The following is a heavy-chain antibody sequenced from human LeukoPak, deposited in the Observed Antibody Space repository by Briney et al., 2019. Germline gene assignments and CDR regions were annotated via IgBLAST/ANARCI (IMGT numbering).Heavy chain of an antibody. V-gene: IGHV4-34*01. CDR2: INHSGST. CDR3: APRGDIEHSYGYGKWFDP. D-gene: IGHD5-18*01. J-gene: IGHJ5*02. Sequence: PSETLSLTCAVYGGSFSGYYWSWIRQPPGKGLEWIGEINHSGSTYYNASLRSRVTISVDTSKNQFSLRLSSVTAADTAVYYCAPRGDIEHSYGYGKWFDPWGQGTRVTVSS. CDR1: GGSFSGYY.